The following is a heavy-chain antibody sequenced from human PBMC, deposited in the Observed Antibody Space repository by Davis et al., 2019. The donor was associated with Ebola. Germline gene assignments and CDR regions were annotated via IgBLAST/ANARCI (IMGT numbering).Heavy chain of an antibody. Sequence: GGSLRLSCAASGFTFSSYAMSWVRQAPGKGLEWVSAISGSGGSTYYADSVKGRFTISRDNSKNTLYLQMNSLRAEDTAVYYCARDLSPSLAFDIWGQGTMVTVSS. CDR2: ISGSGGST. J-gene: IGHJ3*02. CDR3: ARDLSPSLAFDI. V-gene: IGHV3-23*01. CDR1: GFTFSSYA.